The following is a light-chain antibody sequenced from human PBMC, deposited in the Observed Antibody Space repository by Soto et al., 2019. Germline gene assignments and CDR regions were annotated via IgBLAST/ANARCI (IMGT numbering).Light chain of an antibody. V-gene: IGLV1-40*01. CDR3: QSYDSSLSAVG. J-gene: IGLJ3*02. Sequence: QSVLTQPPSVSGAPGQTVTISCTGSSSNIGAHYDVHWYQHLPGTAPKLLIYGNINRPSGVPDRFSGSKSGTSASLAITGLQAEDEADYYCQSYDSSLSAVGFGGGTKLTVL. CDR2: GNI. CDR1: SSNIGAHYD.